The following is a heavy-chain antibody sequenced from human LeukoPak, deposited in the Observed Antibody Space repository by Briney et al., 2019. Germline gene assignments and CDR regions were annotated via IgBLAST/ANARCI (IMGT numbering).Heavy chain of an antibody. D-gene: IGHD3-10*01. CDR2: MNPNSGNT. Sequence: AASVKVSCKASGYTFTSYDINWVRQATGQGLEWMGWMNPNSGNTGYAQKFQGRVTMTRNTSISTAYMELSSLRSEDTAVYYCARGASGGSLVRGVIYYYYYMDVWGKGTTVTISS. J-gene: IGHJ6*03. CDR1: GYTFTSYD. V-gene: IGHV1-8*01. CDR3: ARGASGGSLVRGVIYYYYYMDV.